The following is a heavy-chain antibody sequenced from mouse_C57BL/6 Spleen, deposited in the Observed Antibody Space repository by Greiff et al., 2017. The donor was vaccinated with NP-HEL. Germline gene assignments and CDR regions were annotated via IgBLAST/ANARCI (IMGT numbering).Heavy chain of an antibody. CDR2: INPNNGGT. V-gene: IGHV1-26*01. J-gene: IGHJ2*01. D-gene: IGHD2-4*01. CDR3: ARRPIYYDYDGYFDY. Sequence: EVQLQQSGPELVKPGASVKISCKASGYTFTDYYMNWVKQSHGKSLEWIGDINPNNGGTSYNQKFKGKATLTVDKSSSTAYMELRSLTSEDSAVYYCARRPIYYDYDGYFDYWGQGTTLTVSS. CDR1: GYTFTDYY.